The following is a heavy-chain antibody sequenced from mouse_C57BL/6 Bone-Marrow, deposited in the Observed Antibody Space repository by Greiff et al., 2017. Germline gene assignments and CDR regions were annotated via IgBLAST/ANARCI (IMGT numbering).Heavy chain of an antibody. Sequence: QVQLQQSGAELARPGASVKLSCKASGYTFTSSGISWVKQRTGQGLEWIGEIYPRSGDTYYNEKFKGKATLTADKSSSTAYMELRSLTSEDSAVYFCAIDGYYPYYFDYWGQGTTLTVSS. J-gene: IGHJ2*01. V-gene: IGHV1-81*01. CDR2: IYPRSGDT. CDR1: GYTFTSSG. CDR3: AIDGYYPYYFDY. D-gene: IGHD2-3*01.